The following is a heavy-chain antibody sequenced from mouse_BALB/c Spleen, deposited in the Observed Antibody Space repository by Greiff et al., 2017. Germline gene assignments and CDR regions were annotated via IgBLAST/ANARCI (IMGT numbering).Heavy chain of an antibody. CDR2: IYPGSGST. J-gene: IGHJ2*01. V-gene: IGHV1S22*01. Sequence: LQQPGSELVRPGASVKLSCKASGYTFTSYWMHWVKQRPGQGLEWIGNIYPGSGSTNYDEKFKSKATLTVDTSSSTAYMQLSSLTSEDSAVYYCTRANCRDFDYWGQGTTLTVSS. D-gene: IGHD3-3*01. CDR1: GYTFTSYW. CDR3: TRANCRDFDY.